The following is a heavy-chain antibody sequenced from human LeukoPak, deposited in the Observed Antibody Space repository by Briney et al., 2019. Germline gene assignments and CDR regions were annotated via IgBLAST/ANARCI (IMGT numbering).Heavy chain of an antibody. V-gene: IGHV4-59*01. CDR1: GGSISSYY. CDR3: VRRYNSGPYYFDY. J-gene: IGHJ4*02. CDR2: VYYSGIT. Sequence: PSETLSLTCTVSGGSISSYYWSWIRQPPGKGLEWIGFVYYSGITSYNPSLKSRVTISVDTSKNHFSLKLTSVTAADTAVYYCVRRYNSGPYYFDYWGQGTLVTFSS. D-gene: IGHD5-18*01.